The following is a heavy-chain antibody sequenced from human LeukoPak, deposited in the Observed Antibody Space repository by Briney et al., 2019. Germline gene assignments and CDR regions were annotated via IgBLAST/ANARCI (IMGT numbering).Heavy chain of an antibody. CDR3: ARGRNTMYYFDF. D-gene: IGHD3-10*02. V-gene: IGHV3-48*02. J-gene: IGHJ4*02. CDR2: ISGGGSTI. Sequence: PGGSLRLSRAASGFTFSSFGMNWVRQAPGKGLEWVSYISGGGSTIFYADSVRGRFTISRDNDRNSLFLQMNSLRDEDTAVYYCARGRNTMYYFDFWGQGTLVTVSS. CDR1: GFTFSSFG.